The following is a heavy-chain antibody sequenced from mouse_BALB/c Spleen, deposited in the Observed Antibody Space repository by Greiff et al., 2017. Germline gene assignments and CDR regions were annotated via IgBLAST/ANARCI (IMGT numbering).Heavy chain of an antibody. J-gene: IGHJ3*01. D-gene: IGHD1-2*01. CDR1: GYSITSDYA. V-gene: IGHV3-2*02. Sequence: EVKLVESGPGLVKPSQSLSLTCTVTGYSITSDYAWNWIRQFPGNKLEWMGYISYSGSTSYNPSLKSRISITRDTSKNQFFLQLNSVTTEDTATYYCARWITTAGFAYWGQGTLVTVSA. CDR3: ARWITTAGFAY. CDR2: ISYSGST.